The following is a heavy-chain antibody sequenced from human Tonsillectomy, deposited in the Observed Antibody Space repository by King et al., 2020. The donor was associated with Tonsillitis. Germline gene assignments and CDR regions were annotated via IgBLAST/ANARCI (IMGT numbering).Heavy chain of an antibody. CDR2: ISSSSSTI. V-gene: IGHV3-48*01. CDR3: AREGGYDSSGYFTGVAFDI. J-gene: IGHJ3*02. D-gene: IGHD3-22*01. Sequence: VQLVESGGGLVQPGGSLRLSCAASGLTFSSYSMNWVREAPGKGLEWVSYISSSSSTIYYADSVKGRFTISRDNANNSLYLQMNSLRAEDTAVYYCAREGGYDSSGYFTGVAFDIWGQGTMVTVS. CDR1: GLTFSSYS.